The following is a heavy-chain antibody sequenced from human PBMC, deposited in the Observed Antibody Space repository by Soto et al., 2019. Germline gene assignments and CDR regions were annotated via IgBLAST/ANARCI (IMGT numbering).Heavy chain of an antibody. V-gene: IGHV4-4*02. Sequence: SETLSLTCRVSGTSIIRSYWWAWVRQSPGKGLEWIGEIYHNGITKYNPSLKSRVSMSIDKSNNQFSLKLTSVTAADTAVYYCATVPPRIVVVLAEFPTWGQGTLVTVSS. J-gene: IGHJ4*02. CDR1: GTSIIRSYW. CDR3: ATVPPRIVVVLAEFPT. CDR2: IYHNGIT. D-gene: IGHD2-21*01.